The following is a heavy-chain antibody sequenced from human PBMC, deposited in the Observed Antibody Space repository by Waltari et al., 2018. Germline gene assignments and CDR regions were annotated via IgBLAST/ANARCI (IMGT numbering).Heavy chain of an antibody. J-gene: IGHJ4*02. V-gene: IGHV1-2*02. CDR3: ARTLVGDYFDY. D-gene: IGHD1-26*01. CDR2: INPKSGGT. Sequence: QVQLVQSGAEVKKPGASVKVSCKASGYTFTGYYMHWVRQAPGQGLEWMGWINPKSGGTNYAQKFQGRVTMTRDTSISTAYMELSRLRSDDTAVYYCARTLVGDYFDYWGQGTLVTVSS. CDR1: GYTFTGYY.